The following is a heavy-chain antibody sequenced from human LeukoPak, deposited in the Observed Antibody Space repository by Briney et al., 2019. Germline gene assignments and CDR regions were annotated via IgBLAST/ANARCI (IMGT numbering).Heavy chain of an antibody. V-gene: IGHV3-74*01. CDR3: ARAPSEIGGYYPEYFRH. Sequence: GGSLRLTCAASGFTFSSYWMHWVRQAPGKGLVWVSRIKSDGKTNYADSVKGRFTISRDNAKNTVSLQMNSLRAEDTGVYYCARAPSEIGGYYPEYFRHWGQGTLVTVSS. J-gene: IGHJ1*01. D-gene: IGHD3-22*01. CDR1: GFTFSSYW. CDR2: IKSDGKT.